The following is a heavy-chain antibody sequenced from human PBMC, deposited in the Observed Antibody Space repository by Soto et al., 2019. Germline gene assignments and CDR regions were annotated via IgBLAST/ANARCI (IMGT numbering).Heavy chain of an antibody. CDR3: ARAIIRPYYFDF. Sequence: GASVKVSCKASGYIFTNYYIHWVRQAPGQGLEWMGIINPSGGDTTYAQKFQGRVTMTRDTSTTTVYMELSSLGSEDTALYFCARAIIRPYYFDFWGQGTLVTVSS. CDR2: INPSGGDT. CDR1: GYIFTNYY. D-gene: IGHD3-10*01. J-gene: IGHJ4*02. V-gene: IGHV1-46*03.